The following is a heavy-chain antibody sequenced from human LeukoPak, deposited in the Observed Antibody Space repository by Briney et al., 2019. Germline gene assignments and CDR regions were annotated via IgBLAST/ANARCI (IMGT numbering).Heavy chain of an antibody. CDR3: AKASVIMTTVTTPFDY. CDR2: ISGSGGST. D-gene: IGHD4-17*01. V-gene: IGHV3-23*01. J-gene: IGHJ4*02. Sequence: GGSLRLSCAASGFTFSSYAMGWVRQAPGKGLEWVSAISGSGGSTYYADSVKGRFTISRDNSKNTLYLQMNSLRAEDTAVYYCAKASVIMTTVTTPFDYWGQGTLVTVSS. CDR1: GFTFSSYA.